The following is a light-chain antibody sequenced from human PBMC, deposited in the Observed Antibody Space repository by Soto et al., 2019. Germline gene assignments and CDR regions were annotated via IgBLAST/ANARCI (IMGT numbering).Light chain of an antibody. Sequence: SGSPGQSITISCTGTSSDVGSYNYVSWYQQHPGKAPKVMIYDVSNRPSGVSYRFSGSKSGNTASLTISGLQAEDEADYYCSSYTTSSTYVFGTGTRSPS. J-gene: IGLJ1*01. CDR1: SSDVGSYNY. CDR3: SSYTTSSTYV. CDR2: DVS. V-gene: IGLV2-14*04.